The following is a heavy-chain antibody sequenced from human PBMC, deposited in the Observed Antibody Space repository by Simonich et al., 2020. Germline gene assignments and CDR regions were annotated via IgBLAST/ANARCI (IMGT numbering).Heavy chain of an antibody. Sequence: QVQLQESGPGLVKPSETLSLTCPVSGGPISSYYWSWIRQHPGRGLEWIGYIYYSGRTNYNPSLKSRVTISVDTSKNQFSLKLSSVTAADTAVYYCARHDRWLQFYFDYWGQGTLVTVSS. CDR2: IYYSGRT. V-gene: IGHV4-59*08. CDR3: ARHDRWLQFYFDY. J-gene: IGHJ4*02. CDR1: GGPISSYY. D-gene: IGHD5-12*01.